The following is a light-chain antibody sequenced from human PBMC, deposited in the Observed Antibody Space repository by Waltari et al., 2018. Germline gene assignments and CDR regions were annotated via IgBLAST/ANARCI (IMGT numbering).Light chain of an antibody. J-gene: IGKJ2*01. CDR3: QQYLNEVHT. V-gene: IGKV4-1*01. CDR1: QSVLYRSNSRTY. CDR2: WAS. Sequence: DIVMTQSPDSLAVSLCERATIHCKSSQSVLYRSNSRTYLGCYQQKPRQPPKLLIHWASVRESGVPDRFSGSGSGTDFTLTISSLQAEDVAVYYCQQYLNEVHTFGQGTKLEIK.